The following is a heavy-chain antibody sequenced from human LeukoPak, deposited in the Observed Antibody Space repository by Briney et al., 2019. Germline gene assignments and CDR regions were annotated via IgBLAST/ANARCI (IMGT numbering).Heavy chain of an antibody. D-gene: IGHD6-19*01. CDR2: IYYSGST. CDR1: GGSISSYY. Sequence: SETLSLTCTVSGGSISSYYWSWIRQPPGKGLERIGYIYYSGSTNYNPSLKSRVTISVDTSKNQFSLKLSSVTAADTAVYYCARYIAVAGLDAFDIWGQGTMVTVSS. V-gene: IGHV4-59*12. CDR3: ARYIAVAGLDAFDI. J-gene: IGHJ3*02.